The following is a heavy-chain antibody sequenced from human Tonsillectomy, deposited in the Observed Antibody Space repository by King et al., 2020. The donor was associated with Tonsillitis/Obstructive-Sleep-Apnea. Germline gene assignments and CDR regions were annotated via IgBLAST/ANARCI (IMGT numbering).Heavy chain of an antibody. D-gene: IGHD3-10*01. CDR2: ISAYNGNT. Sequence: QLVQSGAEVKKSGASVKVSCKASGYTFTSYGISWVRQAPGQGLEWMGWISAYNGNTNYAQKLQGRVTMTTDTSTSTAYMELRSLRSDDTAVYYCARDRESSYYYYYGMDVWGQGTTVTVSS. J-gene: IGHJ6*02. CDR1: GYTFTSYG. V-gene: IGHV1-18*01. CDR3: ARDRESSYYYYYGMDV.